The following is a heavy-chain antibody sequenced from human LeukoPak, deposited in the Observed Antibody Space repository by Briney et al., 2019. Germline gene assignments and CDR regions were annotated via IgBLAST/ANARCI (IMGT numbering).Heavy chain of an antibody. CDR2: IKSDGGEG. CDR1: GFTFNNYW. V-gene: IGHV3-7*01. Sequence: QPGGSLRLSCVVSGFTFNNYWMHWVRQAPGKGLEWVANIKSDGGEGYSVDSVRGRFTVSRDNAKNTLYLQMNSLRAEDTAVYYCARDLEWLLQPTTNWFDPWGQGTLVTVSS. CDR3: ARDLEWLLQPTTNWFDP. D-gene: IGHD3-9*01. J-gene: IGHJ5*02.